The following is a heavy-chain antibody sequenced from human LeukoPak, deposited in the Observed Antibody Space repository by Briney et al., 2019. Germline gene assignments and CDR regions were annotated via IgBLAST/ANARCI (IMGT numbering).Heavy chain of an antibody. J-gene: IGHJ4*02. CDR1: GFTFRNYV. Sequence: GGSLRLSCAASGFTFRNYVIHWVRQAPGKGLEWVAVTSSDLNVKLYADSVKGRFTISRDNSRSTLYLQMNSLRPEDTVIYYCAREGYYGSGSPPSLYFDYWGQGTLVTVSS. CDR3: AREGYYGSGSPPSLYFDY. CDR2: TSSDLNVK. V-gene: IGHV3-30-3*01. D-gene: IGHD3-10*01.